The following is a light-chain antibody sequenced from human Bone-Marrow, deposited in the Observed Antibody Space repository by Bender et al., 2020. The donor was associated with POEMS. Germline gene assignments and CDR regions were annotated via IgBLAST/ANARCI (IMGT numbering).Light chain of an antibody. CDR3: ATWDDRLDGPI. CDR1: TSNIGTNH. V-gene: IGLV1-47*01. J-gene: IGLJ2*01. Sequence: QSVLTQSPSASGTPGQWVTISCSGSTSNIGTNHVHWYQQLPGLAPKLLISINTQRPSGVPDRFSGSKSGTSASLTIGGLRSEDEADYYCATWDDRLDGPIFGGGTRLTVL. CDR2: INT.